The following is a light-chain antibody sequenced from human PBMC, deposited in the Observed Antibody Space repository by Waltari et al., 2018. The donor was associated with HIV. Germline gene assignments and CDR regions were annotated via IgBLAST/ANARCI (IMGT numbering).Light chain of an antibody. J-gene: IGLJ3*02. CDR1: PSNIGTNP. V-gene: IGLV1-44*01. CDR2: DNN. Sequence: QSVLTQPPSASGAPGHRVILSCSGSPSNIGTNPIIWYQHLPGTAPRLLIDDNNQRPSGVPDRFSGSKSGTSGSLAISGLQSEDESDYYCATWDDTQNGWVFGAGTKLTVL. CDR3: ATWDDTQNGWV.